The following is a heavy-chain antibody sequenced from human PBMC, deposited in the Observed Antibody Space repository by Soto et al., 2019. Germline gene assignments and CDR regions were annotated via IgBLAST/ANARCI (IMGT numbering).Heavy chain of an antibody. CDR2: IYPGDSDT. Sequence: PVESLKISCKGSGYSFTSYWIGWVRQMPGKGLEWMGIIYPGDSDTRYSPSFQGQVTISADKSISTAYLQWSSLKASDTAMYYCARQIFGVVTVDAFDIWGQGTMVTVS. J-gene: IGHJ3*02. CDR3: ARQIFGVVTVDAFDI. CDR1: GYSFTSYW. V-gene: IGHV5-51*01. D-gene: IGHD3-3*01.